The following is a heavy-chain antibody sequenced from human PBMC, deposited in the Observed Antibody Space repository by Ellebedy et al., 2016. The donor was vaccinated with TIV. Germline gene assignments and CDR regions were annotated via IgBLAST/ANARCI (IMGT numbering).Heavy chain of an antibody. Sequence: PGGSLRLSCAASGFTFDDYAMHWVRQAPGKGLEWVSGISWNSGSIGYADSVKGRFTISRDNAKNSLYLQMNSLRAEDTALYYCAKGSATFHYYYYGMDVWGQGTTVTVSS. CDR1: GFTFDDYA. CDR2: ISWNSGSI. CDR3: AKGSATFHYYYYGMDV. V-gene: IGHV3-9*01. J-gene: IGHJ6*02. D-gene: IGHD2-15*01.